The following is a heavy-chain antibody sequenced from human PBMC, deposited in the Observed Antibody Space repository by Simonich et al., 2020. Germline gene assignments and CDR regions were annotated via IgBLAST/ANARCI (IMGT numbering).Heavy chain of an antibody. Sequence: EVQLVESGGGLVKPGGSLRLSCAASGFPFSSDSMNWVRQAPGKGGEWVYSISSSSSYIYYADSVKGRFTISRDNAKNSLYLQMNSLRAEDTAVYYCARDVDTAMVFDYWGQGTLVTVSS. D-gene: IGHD5-18*01. CDR1: GFPFSSDS. CDR3: ARDVDTAMVFDY. V-gene: IGHV3-21*01. CDR2: ISSSSSYI. J-gene: IGHJ4*02.